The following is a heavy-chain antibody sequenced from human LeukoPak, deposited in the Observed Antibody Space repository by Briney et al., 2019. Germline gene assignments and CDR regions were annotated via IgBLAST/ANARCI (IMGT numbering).Heavy chain of an antibody. Sequence: GESLKISCKGSGYSFTSYWISWVRQMPGKGLEWMGTIDPGDSYTNYSPSFQGHVTISADKSISTAYLQWSSLKASDTAMYYCARLAISSIWSVYFDYWGQGALVTVSS. J-gene: IGHJ4*02. CDR3: ARLAISSIWSVYFDY. V-gene: IGHV5-10-1*01. CDR2: IDPGDSYT. D-gene: IGHD6-13*01. CDR1: GYSFTSYW.